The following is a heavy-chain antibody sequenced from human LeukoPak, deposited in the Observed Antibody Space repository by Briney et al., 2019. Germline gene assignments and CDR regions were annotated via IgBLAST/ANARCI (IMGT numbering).Heavy chain of an antibody. J-gene: IGHJ4*02. D-gene: IGHD3-10*01. CDR2: INSDGSST. CDR3: ARGARGSGTASDY. Sequence: GGSLRLSCAASGFTFSSYWMHWVRQAPGKGLVWVSRINSDGSSTNYADSVKGRFTISRDNAKSTLHLQMNSLRAEDTAVYYCARGARGSGTASDYWGQGTLVTVSS. V-gene: IGHV3-74*01. CDR1: GFTFSSYW.